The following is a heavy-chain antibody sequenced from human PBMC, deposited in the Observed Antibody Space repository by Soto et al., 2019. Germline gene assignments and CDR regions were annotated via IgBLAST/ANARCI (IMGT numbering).Heavy chain of an antibody. CDR2: INHSGST. V-gene: IGHV4-34*01. D-gene: IGHD3-22*01. CDR1: GGSFSGYY. CDR3: ARGGDYYDSRAAYFQH. Sequence: PSETLSLTCAVYGGSFSGYYWSWIRQPPGKGLEWIGEINHSGSTNYNPSLKSRVTISVDTSKNQFSLKLSSVTAADTAVYYCARGGDYYDSRAAYFQHWGQGTLVTVSS. J-gene: IGHJ1*01.